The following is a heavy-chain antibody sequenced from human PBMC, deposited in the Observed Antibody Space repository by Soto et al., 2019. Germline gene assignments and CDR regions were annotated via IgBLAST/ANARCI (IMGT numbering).Heavy chain of an antibody. Sequence: SETQSLTCAVSGCSIRSSNWWSWVRQPPGKGLEWIGEIYHSGSTNYNPSLKSRVTISVDKSKDQFSLKLSSVTAADTAVYYCARSGVVPAAKWFDPWGQGTQVTVSS. V-gene: IGHV4-4*02. CDR3: ARSGVVPAAKWFDP. CDR2: IYHSGST. CDR1: GCSIRSSNW. J-gene: IGHJ5*02. D-gene: IGHD2-2*01.